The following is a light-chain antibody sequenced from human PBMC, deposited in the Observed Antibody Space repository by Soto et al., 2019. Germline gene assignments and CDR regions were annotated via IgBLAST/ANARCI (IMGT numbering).Light chain of an antibody. Sequence: EIVLTQSPATLSLSPGERATLSCRASQSVSSYLAWYQQKHGQAPRLLIYDASNRATGIPARFSGSGSGTDFTLTISRLEPEDFAVYYCQQRSNWPPTVGGGTKVDTK. CDR3: QQRSNWPPT. CDR1: QSVSSY. CDR2: DAS. V-gene: IGKV3-11*01. J-gene: IGKJ4*01.